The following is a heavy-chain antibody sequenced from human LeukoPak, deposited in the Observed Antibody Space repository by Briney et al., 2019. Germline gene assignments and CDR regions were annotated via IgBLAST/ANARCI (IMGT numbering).Heavy chain of an antibody. CDR3: ARAICSSTSCYGHYFDY. J-gene: IGHJ4*02. Sequence: GGSLRLSCAVSGITLSNYGMSWVRQAPGKGLEWVAGISDSGGRTNYADSVKGRFTISRDNPKNTLILQMNSLRPEDTAVYYCARAICSSTSCYGHYFDYWGQGTLVTVSS. CDR2: ISDSGGRT. CDR1: GITLSNYG. D-gene: IGHD2-2*01. V-gene: IGHV3-23*01.